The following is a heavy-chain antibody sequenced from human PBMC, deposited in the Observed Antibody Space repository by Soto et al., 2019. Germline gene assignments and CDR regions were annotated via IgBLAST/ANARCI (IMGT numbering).Heavy chain of an antibody. CDR2: IDPSDSYT. D-gene: IGHD6-13*01. Sequence: EVQLVQSGAEVKKPGESLRISCKGSGYSFTSYWISWVRQMPGKGPEWMGRIDPSDSYTNYSPSFQGHVTISADKSISTAYLQWSSLKASDTAMYYCARLQPAAGDNDLTFDYWGQGTLVTVSS. CDR3: ARLQPAAGDNDLTFDY. V-gene: IGHV5-10-1*01. CDR1: GYSFTSYW. J-gene: IGHJ4*02.